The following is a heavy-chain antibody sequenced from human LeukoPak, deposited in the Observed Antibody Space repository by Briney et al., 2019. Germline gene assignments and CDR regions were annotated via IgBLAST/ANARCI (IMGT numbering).Heavy chain of an antibody. J-gene: IGHJ4*02. D-gene: IGHD6-13*01. Sequence: SETLSLTCAVYGGSFSGYYWSWIRQPPGKGLEWIGEINHSGSTNYNPSLKSRVTISVDTSKNQFSLELSSVTAADTAVYYCVVSSSWYVRGVDYWGQGTLVTVSS. CDR2: INHSGST. CDR3: VVSSSWYVRGVDY. V-gene: IGHV4-34*01. CDR1: GGSFSGYY.